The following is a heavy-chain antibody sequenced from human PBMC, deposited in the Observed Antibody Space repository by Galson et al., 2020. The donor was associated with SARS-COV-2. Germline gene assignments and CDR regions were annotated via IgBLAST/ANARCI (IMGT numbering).Heavy chain of an antibody. D-gene: IGHD5-18*01. CDR1: GFTFSSYD. Sequence: GGSLRLSCAASGFTFSSYDMHWVRQATGKGLEWVSAIGTAGDTYYPGSVKGRFTISRENAKNSLYLQMNSLRAGDTAVYYCARGVDTALYYYYMDVWGKGTTVTVSS. CDR3: ARGVDTALYYYYMDV. J-gene: IGHJ6*03. CDR2: IGTAGDT. V-gene: IGHV3-13*01.